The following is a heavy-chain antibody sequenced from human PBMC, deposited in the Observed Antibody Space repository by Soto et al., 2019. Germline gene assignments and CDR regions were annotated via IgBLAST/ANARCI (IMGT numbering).Heavy chain of an antibody. CDR3: ARGYCSSTSCSNYYYYGMDV. Sequence: QVQLVESGGGVVQPGRSLRLSCAASGFTFSSYGMHWVRQTPGKGLEWVAVISYDGSNKYYADSVKGRFTISRDNSKNTLYLQINSLRAEDTAVYYCARGYCSSTSCSNYYYYGMDVWGQGTTVTVSS. V-gene: IGHV3-30*03. CDR1: GFTFSSYG. D-gene: IGHD2-2*01. CDR2: ISYDGSNK. J-gene: IGHJ6*02.